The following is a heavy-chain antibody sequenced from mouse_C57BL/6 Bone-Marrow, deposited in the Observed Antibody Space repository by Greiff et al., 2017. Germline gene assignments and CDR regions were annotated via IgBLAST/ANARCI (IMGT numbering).Heavy chain of an antibody. V-gene: IGHV1-69*01. Sequence: QVQLQQPGAELVMPGASVKLSCKASGYTFTSYWMHWVKQWPGQGLEWIGEIDPSDSYTNSNQKFKGKSTLTVDKSSSTAYMQLSSLTSEDSAVYYCAREAYYVAMDYWGQGTSVTVSS. CDR2: IDPSDSYT. D-gene: IGHD1-1*01. J-gene: IGHJ4*01. CDR1: GYTFTSYW. CDR3: AREAYYVAMDY.